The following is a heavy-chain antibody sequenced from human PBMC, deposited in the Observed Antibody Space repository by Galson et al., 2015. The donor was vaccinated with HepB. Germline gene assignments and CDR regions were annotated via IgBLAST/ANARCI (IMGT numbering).Heavy chain of an antibody. CDR1: GLSFSSYT. J-gene: IGHJ3*02. CDR3: ATDKFGRGAYWTFEI. D-gene: IGHD4/OR15-4a*01. V-gene: IGHV3-48*04. Sequence: SLRLSCAASGLSFSSYTMSWVRQTPGRGLQWLSYISTNGATIHYADSVKGRFTIARDNAKNEVWLQMNSLGAEDAGVYYCATDKFGRGAYWTFEIWGQGTLVTVSS. CDR2: ISTNGATI.